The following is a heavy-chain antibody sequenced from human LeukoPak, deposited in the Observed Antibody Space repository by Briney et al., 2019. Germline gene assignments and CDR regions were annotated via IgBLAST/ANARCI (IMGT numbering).Heavy chain of an antibody. D-gene: IGHD6-13*01. J-gene: IGHJ1*01. V-gene: IGHV3-30-3*01. CDR3: ARAGGNSTWYVWYFQH. CDR2: ISYDGSNK. CDR1: GFTFSSYA. Sequence: GGSLRLSCAASGFTFSSYAMHWVRQAPGKGLEWVAVISYDGSNKYYADSVKGRFTISRDNSKNTLDLQMNSLRAEDTAVYYCARAGGNSTWYVWYFQHWGQGTLVTVSS.